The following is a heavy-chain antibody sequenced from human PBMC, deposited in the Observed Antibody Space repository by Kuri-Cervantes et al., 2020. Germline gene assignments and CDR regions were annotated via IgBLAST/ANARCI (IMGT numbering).Heavy chain of an antibody. CDR3: ARGYSYPSSGFDC. CDR2: ISWNSGSI. D-gene: IGHD5-18*01. CDR1: GFTFDDYA. V-gene: IGHV3-9*01. J-gene: IGHJ4*02. Sequence: GGSLRLSCAASGFTFDDYAMHWVRQAPGKGLEWVSGISWNSGSIGYADSVKGRFTISRDNSKNTLYLQMNSLRAEDTAVYYCARGYSYPSSGFDCWGQGTLVTVSS.